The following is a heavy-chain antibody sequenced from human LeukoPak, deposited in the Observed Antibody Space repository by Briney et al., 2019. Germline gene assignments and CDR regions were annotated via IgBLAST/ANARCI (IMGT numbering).Heavy chain of an antibody. Sequence: ASVKVSCKASGYTFTSYAMNWVRQAPGQGLEWMGWINTNTGNPTYAQDFTGHFVFSLDTSVSTAYLQISSLKAEDTAVYYCARADYDFWSGYYTGLDYWGQGTLVTVSS. V-gene: IGHV7-4-1*02. CDR2: INTNTGNP. CDR3: ARADYDFWSGYYTGLDY. D-gene: IGHD3-3*01. J-gene: IGHJ4*02. CDR1: GYTFTSYA.